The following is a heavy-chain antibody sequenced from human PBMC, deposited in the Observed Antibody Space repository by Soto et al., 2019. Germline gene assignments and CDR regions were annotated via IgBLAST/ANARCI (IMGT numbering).Heavy chain of an antibody. V-gene: IGHV1-24*01. Sequence: APAKIACRGAGNGLSELSTHWERQAPGKGLEWMGGFDPEDGETIYAQKFQGRVTMTEDSSTDRAYMELSSLRTEDTAVYYSPTTDISPFDYWGQGTLVTVSS. J-gene: IGHJ4*02. CDR2: FDPEDGET. D-gene: IGHD3-9*01. CDR1: GNGLSELS. CDR3: PTTDISPFDY.